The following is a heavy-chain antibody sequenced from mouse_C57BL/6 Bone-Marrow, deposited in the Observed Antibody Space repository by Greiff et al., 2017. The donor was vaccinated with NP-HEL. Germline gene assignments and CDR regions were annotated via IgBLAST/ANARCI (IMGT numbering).Heavy chain of an antibody. CDR2: IDPETGGT. D-gene: IGHD1-1*01. Sequence: QVQLQQSGAELVRPGASVTLSCKASGYTFTDYEMHWVKQTPVHGLEWIGAIDPETGGTAYNQKFKGKAILTADKSSSTAYMELRSLTSEDSAVYYCTEEITTVVTKGFYWGQGTTRTVSS. V-gene: IGHV1-15*01. CDR1: GYTFTDYE. J-gene: IGHJ2*01. CDR3: TEEITTVVTKGFY.